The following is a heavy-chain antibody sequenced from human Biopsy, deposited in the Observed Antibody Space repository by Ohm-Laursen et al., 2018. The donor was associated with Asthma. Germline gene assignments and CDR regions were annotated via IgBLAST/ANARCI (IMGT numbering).Heavy chain of an antibody. D-gene: IGHD3-22*01. Sequence: TLSLTCAVSGDSINSGGYSWDWIRQPPREGLEWIVYPFYSGATPLNPSLKSRVTISVDRSKRQFSLKVNSVTAADTAVYYCARMNTMIQAANYYSYAMDVWGQGTTVTVSS. J-gene: IGHJ6*02. CDR2: PFYSGAT. CDR3: ARMNTMIQAANYYSYAMDV. CDR1: GDSINSGGYS. V-gene: IGHV4-30-2*01.